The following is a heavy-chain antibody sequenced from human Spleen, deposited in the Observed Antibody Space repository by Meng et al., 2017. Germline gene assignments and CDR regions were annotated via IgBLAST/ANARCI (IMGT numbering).Heavy chain of an antibody. D-gene: IGHD4-11*01. J-gene: IGHJ4*02. CDR2: INHSGST. CDR3: ARGPTTMAHDFDY. V-gene: IGHV4-34*01. Sequence: QVHLQRCGEGLLRTSETLSLTCVVSGGSFSDYYWSWIRQPPGKGLEWIGEINHSGSTNYNPSLESRATISVDTSQNNLSLKLSSVTAADSAVYYCARGPTTMAHDFDYWGQGTLVTVSS. CDR1: GGSFSDYY.